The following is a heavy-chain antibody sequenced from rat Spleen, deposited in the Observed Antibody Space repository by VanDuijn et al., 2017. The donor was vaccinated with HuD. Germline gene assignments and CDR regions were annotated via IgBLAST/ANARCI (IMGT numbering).Heavy chain of an antibody. V-gene: IGHV5-29*01. CDR2: INYDGRST. CDR1: GFTFSDYY. D-gene: IGHD4-3*01. Sequence: EVQLMESNGGLMQPGRSLKVSCAASGFTFSDYYMAWVRQTPTVGLEWVATINYDGRSTFYRDSVRDRFTISRDNGKNTLYLQIDSLKSEDTATYYCTRHGRGGTTYYYVMDVWGQGASVTVSS. CDR3: TRHGRGGTTYYYVMDV. J-gene: IGHJ4*01.